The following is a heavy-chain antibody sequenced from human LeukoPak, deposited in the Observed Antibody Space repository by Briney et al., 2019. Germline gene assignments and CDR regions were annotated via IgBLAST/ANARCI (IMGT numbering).Heavy chain of an antibody. CDR2: IYTSGST. CDR1: GGSIISYY. Sequence: NPSETLSLTCTVSGGSIISYYWSWIRQPAGQGLEWIGRIYTSGSTNYNPSLRSRVTMSVDTSKNHFSLNLSSVTAADTAVYYCARDNNVWGSYRKFDPWGQGTLVTVSS. V-gene: IGHV4-4*07. J-gene: IGHJ5*02. CDR3: ARDNNVWGSYRKFDP. D-gene: IGHD3-16*02.